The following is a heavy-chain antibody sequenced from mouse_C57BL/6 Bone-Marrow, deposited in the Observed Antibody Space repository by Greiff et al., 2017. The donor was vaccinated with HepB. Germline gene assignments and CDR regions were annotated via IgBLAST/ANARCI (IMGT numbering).Heavy chain of an antibody. CDR2: ISSGGSYT. V-gene: IGHV5-6*02. J-gene: IGHJ2*01. D-gene: IGHD4-1*01. CDR1: GFTFSSYG. CDR3: ARRNWVDY. Sequence: EVKLMESGGDLVKPGGSLKLSCAASGFTFSSYGMSWVRQTPDKRLEWVATISSGGSYTYYPDSVKGRFTISRDNAKNNLYLQMSSLKSEDTAMYYCARRNWVDYWGQGTTLTVSS.